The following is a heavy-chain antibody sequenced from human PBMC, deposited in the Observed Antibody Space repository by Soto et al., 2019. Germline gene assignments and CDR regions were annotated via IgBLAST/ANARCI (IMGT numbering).Heavy chain of an antibody. CDR1: GGSISSSSYY. Sequence: SETLSLTCTVSGGSISSSSYYWGWIRQPPGKGLEWIGSIYYSGSTYYNPSLKSRVTISVDTSKNQFSLKLSSVTAADTAVYYCASRELWFGELIRYWGQGTLVTVSS. V-gene: IGHV4-39*01. CDR2: IYYSGST. D-gene: IGHD3-10*01. CDR3: ASRELWFGELIRY. J-gene: IGHJ4*02.